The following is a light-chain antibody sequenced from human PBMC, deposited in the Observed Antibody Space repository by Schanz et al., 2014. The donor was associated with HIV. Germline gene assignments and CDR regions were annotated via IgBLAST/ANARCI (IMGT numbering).Light chain of an antibody. CDR3: QQYNNWPS. Sequence: EIVLTQSPGSLSLSPGGRATLSCGASQTVSSNSLGWYQQKRGQVPRLLIYSASSGATGIPDRFSGSGSGTEFTLAISSLQSEDFAVYYCQQYNNWPSFGGGTAVEIK. CDR1: QTVSSN. CDR2: SAS. V-gene: IGKV3D-15*01. J-gene: IGKJ4*01.